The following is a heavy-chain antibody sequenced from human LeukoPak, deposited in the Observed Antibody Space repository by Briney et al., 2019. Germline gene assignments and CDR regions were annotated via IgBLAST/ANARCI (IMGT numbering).Heavy chain of an antibody. V-gene: IGHV4-34*01. CDR2: INHSGST. CDR3: ARGWGYSYGHYYYYGMDV. D-gene: IGHD5-18*01. Sequence: PSETLSLTCAVYGGSFSGYYWSWIRQPPGKGPEWIGEINHSGSTNYNPSLKSRVTISVDTSKNQFSLKLSSVTAADTAVYYCARGWGYSYGHYYYYGMDVWGQGTTVTVSS. J-gene: IGHJ6*02. CDR1: GGSFSGYY.